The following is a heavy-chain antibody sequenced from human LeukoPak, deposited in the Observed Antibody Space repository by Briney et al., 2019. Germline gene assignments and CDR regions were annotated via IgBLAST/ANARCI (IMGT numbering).Heavy chain of an antibody. J-gene: IGHJ2*01. D-gene: IGHD5-24*01. V-gene: IGHV4-61*01. CDR3: ARTRDGYNSWYFDL. CDR1: GGSVSSGSYY. CDR2: IYYSGST. Sequence: SETLSLTCIVSGGSVSSGSYYWSWIRQPPGKGLEWIGYIYYSGSTNYNPSLKSRVTISVDTFKNQFSLKLSSVTAADTAVYYCARTRDGYNSWYFDLWGRGTLVTVSS.